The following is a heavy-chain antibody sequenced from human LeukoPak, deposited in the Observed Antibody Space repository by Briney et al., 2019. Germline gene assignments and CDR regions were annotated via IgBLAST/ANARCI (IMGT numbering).Heavy chain of an antibody. V-gene: IGHV3-30*02. CDR3: VPLKGDIAVVVY. CDR2: IRYDGSNK. Sequence: GGSLRLSCAASGFTLSSYGMHWVRQAPGKGLEWVAFIRYDGSNKYYDDSVKGRFTISRDTSKNTLYQQMNSLRVEDTAVYYCVPLKGDIAVVVYWGQGTLVTVSS. J-gene: IGHJ4*02. D-gene: IGHD2-15*01. CDR1: GFTLSSYG.